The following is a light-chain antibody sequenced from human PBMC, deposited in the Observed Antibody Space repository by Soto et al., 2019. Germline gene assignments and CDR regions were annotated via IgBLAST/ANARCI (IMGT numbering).Light chain of an antibody. J-gene: IGLJ1*01. CDR1: SSNIGSNI. CDR3: AEWDDSLNAFV. Sequence: QSVLTQPPSASGTPGQRVTISCSGSSSNIGSNIVSWYQQLPGTAPKLLIYNNNQWPSGFPDRFSGSKSGTSASLAISGLQYEDEADYYCAEWDDSLNAFVFGTGTKLTVL. V-gene: IGLV1-44*01. CDR2: NNN.